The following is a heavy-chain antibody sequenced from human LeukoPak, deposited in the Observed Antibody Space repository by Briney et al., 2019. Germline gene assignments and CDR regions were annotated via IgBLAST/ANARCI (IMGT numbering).Heavy chain of an antibody. CDR2: ISAYNGNA. CDR3: ARALYCSSTSCQDAFDI. D-gene: IGHD2-2*01. J-gene: IGHJ3*02. V-gene: IGHV1-18*01. Sequence: ASVKVSCKASGYTFTSYGISWVRQAPGQGLEWMGWISAYNGNANYAQKLQGRVTMTTDTSTSTAYIELRSLRSDDTAVYYCARALYCSSTSCQDAFDIWGQGTMVTVSS. CDR1: GYTFTSYG.